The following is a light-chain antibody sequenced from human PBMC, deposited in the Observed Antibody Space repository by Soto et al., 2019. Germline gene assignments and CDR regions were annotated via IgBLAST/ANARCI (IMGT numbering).Light chain of an antibody. CDR1: SSDVGNYLY. J-gene: IGLJ1*01. V-gene: IGLV2-11*01. CDR3: CSYASRYTYV. Sequence: QSALTQPRSVSGSPGQSVTISCTGTSSDVGNYLYLSWYQQHPGKAPKLMIYDVSKRPSGVPDRFSGSKSGNTASLTISGFQFEDEADYYCCSYASRYTYVFGTGTKLTVL. CDR2: DVS.